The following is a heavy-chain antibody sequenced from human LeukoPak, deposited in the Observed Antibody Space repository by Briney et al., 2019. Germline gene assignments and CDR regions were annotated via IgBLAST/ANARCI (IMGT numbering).Heavy chain of an antibody. D-gene: IGHD2-8*01. CDR2: INSSGGST. V-gene: IGHV1-46*01. Sequence: ASVKVSCKASGDTFSSYYMHWVRQAPGQGLEWMGIINSSGGSTSYAQTFQGRVTMTRDTSTSTVYMELSSLTSEDTAVYYCATVFKEWPLDYWGQGTLVTVSS. J-gene: IGHJ4*02. CDR3: ATVFKEWPLDY. CDR1: GDTFSSYY.